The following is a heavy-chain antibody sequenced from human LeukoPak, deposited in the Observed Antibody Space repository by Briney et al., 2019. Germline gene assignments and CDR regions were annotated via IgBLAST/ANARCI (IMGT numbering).Heavy chain of an antibody. J-gene: IGHJ4*02. CDR1: GGTFSSYA. D-gene: IGHD3-22*01. Sequence: SVKVSCKASGGTFSSYAISRVRQAPGQGLEWMGRIIPIFGTANYAQKFQGRVTITTDESTSTAYMELSSLRSEDTAVYYCAREAQIRSSGYSFDYWGQGTLVTVTS. CDR2: IIPIFGTA. V-gene: IGHV1-69*05. CDR3: AREAQIRSSGYSFDY.